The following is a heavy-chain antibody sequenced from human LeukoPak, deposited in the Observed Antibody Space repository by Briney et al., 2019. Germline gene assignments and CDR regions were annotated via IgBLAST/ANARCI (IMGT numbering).Heavy chain of an antibody. V-gene: IGHV4-34*01. Sequence: PSETLSLTCAVYGGSFSGYYWSWIRQPPGKGLEWIGEINHSGSTNHNPSLKSRVTISVDTSKNQFSLKLSSVTAADTAVYYCARVYGDYGALVDGYFDYWGQGTLVTVSS. D-gene: IGHD4-17*01. CDR1: GGSFSGYY. CDR2: INHSGST. J-gene: IGHJ4*02. CDR3: ARVYGDYGALVDGYFDY.